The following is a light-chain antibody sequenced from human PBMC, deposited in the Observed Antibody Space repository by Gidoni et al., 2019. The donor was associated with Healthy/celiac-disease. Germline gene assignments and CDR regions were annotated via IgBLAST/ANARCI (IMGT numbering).Light chain of an antibody. Sequence: EIVLTQSPGTLSLSPGERATLSCRASQSVSSSYLAWYQQKPGQAPRLLIYVASSRATGIPDRFSGSGSGTDFTLIISKLEPEDFAVYYCQQYGSSPITFGPGTKVDIK. V-gene: IGKV3-20*01. J-gene: IGKJ3*01. CDR2: VAS. CDR1: QSVSSSY. CDR3: QQYGSSPIT.